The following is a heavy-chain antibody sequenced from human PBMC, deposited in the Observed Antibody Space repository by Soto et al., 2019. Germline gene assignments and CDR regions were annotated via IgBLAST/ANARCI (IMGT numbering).Heavy chain of an antibody. CDR1: GGSISSSSYY. D-gene: IGHD2-15*01. V-gene: IGHV4-39*01. J-gene: IGHJ4*02. Sequence: QLQLQESGPGLVKPSETLSLTCTVSGGSISSSSYYWGWIRQPPGKGLEWIGSIYYSGSTYYNPSLKSRVTISVDTSKNQFSLKLSSVTAADTAVYYCASGVGPPICSGGSCYSKPRRENWGQGTLVTVSS. CDR2: IYYSGST. CDR3: ASGVGPPICSGGSCYSKPRREN.